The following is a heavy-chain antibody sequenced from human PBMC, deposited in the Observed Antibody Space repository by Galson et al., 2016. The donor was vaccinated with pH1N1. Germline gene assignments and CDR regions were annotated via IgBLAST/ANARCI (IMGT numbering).Heavy chain of an antibody. D-gene: IGHD1-26*01. CDR3: ARLARGERLFYFDY. V-gene: IGHV4-39*01. CDR2: IYYSGST. CDR1: GGSISSSSYY. J-gene: IGHJ4*02. Sequence: SETLSLTCTVSGGSISSSSYYWGWIRQPPGKGLEWIGSIYYSGSTYYNPSLKSRVTISVDTSRNQFSLKLRSVTAADTAVYYCARLARGERLFYFDYWGQGTLVTVSS.